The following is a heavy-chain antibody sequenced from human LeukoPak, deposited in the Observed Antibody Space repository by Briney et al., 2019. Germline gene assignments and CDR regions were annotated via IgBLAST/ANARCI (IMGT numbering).Heavy chain of an antibody. V-gene: IGHV1-69*05. CDR1: GGTFSSYA. Sequence: ASVKVSCKASGGTFSSYAISWVRQAPGQGLEWMGGIIPIFGTANYAQKFQGRVTITTDESTSTAYMELSSLRSEDTAVYYCARRGVLSNRVDYWGQGTLVTVSS. J-gene: IGHJ4*02. CDR3: ARRGVLSNRVDY. CDR2: IIPIFGTA. D-gene: IGHD2/OR15-2a*01.